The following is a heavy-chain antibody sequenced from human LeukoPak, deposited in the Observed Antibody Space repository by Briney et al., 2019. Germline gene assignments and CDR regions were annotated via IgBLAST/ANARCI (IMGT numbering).Heavy chain of an antibody. CDR1: AFAFSSNW. D-gene: IGHD1-26*01. CDR3: ARDLHPRYYLPDY. J-gene: IGHJ4*02. Sequence: GGSLRLPCVASAFAFSSNWMSWVRQAPGKGLEWVASIKEDGSETYYVDSVKGRFTISRDNAKNSLYLQMNSLRAEDMAVYYCARDLHPRYYLPDYWGQGTLVTVSS. V-gene: IGHV3-7*04. CDR2: IKEDGSET.